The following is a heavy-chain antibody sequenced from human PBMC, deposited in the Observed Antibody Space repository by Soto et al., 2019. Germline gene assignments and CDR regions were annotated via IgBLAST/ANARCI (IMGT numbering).Heavy chain of an antibody. V-gene: IGHV3-23*01. J-gene: IGHJ3*02. CDR2: ISGSGGST. Sequence: EVQLLESGGGLVQPGGSLRLSCAASGFTFSSYAMSWVRQAPGKGLEWVSAISGSGGSTYYADSVKGRFTISRDNSKNTLYLQMNSLRAEDTALYYCAKPTLRFLEWLFYDAFDIWGQGTMVTVSS. D-gene: IGHD3-3*01. CDR3: AKPTLRFLEWLFYDAFDI. CDR1: GFTFSSYA.